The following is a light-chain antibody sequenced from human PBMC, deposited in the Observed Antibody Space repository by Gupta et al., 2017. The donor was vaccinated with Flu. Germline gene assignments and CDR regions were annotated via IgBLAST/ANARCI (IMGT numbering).Light chain of an antibody. CDR2: GAS. CDR1: QSIGSN. V-gene: IGKV3D-15*01. CDR3: QQYNEWPPWK. J-gene: IGKJ1*01. Sequence: EIVMTQSPATLSVSPGERATLSCRASQSIGSNLAWYQQKPGQAPRLLIYGASTRATGIPSRFSGSGSGTEFTLTISSLQSEDFVIYYCQQYNEWPPWKFGQGTKVEIK.